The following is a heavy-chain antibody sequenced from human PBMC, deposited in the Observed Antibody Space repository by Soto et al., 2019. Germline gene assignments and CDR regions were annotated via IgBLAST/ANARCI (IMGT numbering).Heavy chain of an antibody. V-gene: IGHV3-30*18. J-gene: IGHJ4*02. CDR3: AKEGQMKVSTTLDH. Sequence: LRLSCAASGFTFSSYGMHWVRQAPGKGLEWVAVISYEGRNQYYADSAKGRFTISRDNSMNTLYLQMNSLRAEDTAVYYCAKEGQMKVSTTLDHWGLGTLVTVSS. D-gene: IGHD1-20*01. CDR2: ISYEGRNQ. CDR1: GFTFSSYG.